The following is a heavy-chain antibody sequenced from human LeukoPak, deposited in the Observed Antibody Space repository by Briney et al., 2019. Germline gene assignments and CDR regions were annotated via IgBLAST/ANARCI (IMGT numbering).Heavy chain of an antibody. CDR2: IYYSGST. CDR1: GGSISSSSYY. CDR3: ARLTYYYGSGSQSDYYYYGMDV. J-gene: IGHJ6*02. D-gene: IGHD3-10*01. V-gene: IGHV4-39*01. Sequence: MSSETLSLTCTVSGGSISSSSYYWGWIRQPPGKGLEWIGSIYYSGSTYYDPSLKSRVTISVDTFKNQFSLKLSSVTTADTAVYYCARLTYYYGSGSQSDYYYYGMDVWGQGTTVTVSS.